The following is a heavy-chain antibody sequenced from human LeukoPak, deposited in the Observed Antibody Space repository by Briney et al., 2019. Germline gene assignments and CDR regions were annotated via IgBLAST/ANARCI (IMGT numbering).Heavy chain of an antibody. J-gene: IGHJ4*02. CDR3: ARVKAVAGIVDY. Sequence: ASVKVSCKASGYTFTSYGISWVRQAPGQGLEWMGIINPSGGSTSYAQKFQGRVTMTRDTSTSTVYMELSSLRSEDTAVYYCARVKAVAGIVDYWGQGTLVTVSS. CDR1: GYTFTSYG. D-gene: IGHD6-19*01. V-gene: IGHV1-46*01. CDR2: INPSGGST.